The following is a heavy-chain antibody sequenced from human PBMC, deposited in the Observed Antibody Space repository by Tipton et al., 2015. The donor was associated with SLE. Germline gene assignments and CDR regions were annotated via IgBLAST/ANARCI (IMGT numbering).Heavy chain of an antibody. D-gene: IGHD4-23*01. V-gene: IGHV4-39*01. CDR1: GGSISTNTYF. CDR2: IYYSGST. J-gene: IGHJ4*02. Sequence: TLSLTCTVSGGSISTNTYFWGWIRQPPGKGLEWIGNIYYSGSTYYNPSLKSRVTISVDTSKNQFSLKLSSVTAADTAVYYCARHGNQDYWGQGTLVTVSS. CDR3: ARHGNQDY.